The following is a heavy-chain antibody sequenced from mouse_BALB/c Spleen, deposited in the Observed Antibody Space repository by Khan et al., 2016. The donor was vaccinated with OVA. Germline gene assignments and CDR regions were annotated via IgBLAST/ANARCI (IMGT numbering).Heavy chain of an antibody. J-gene: IGHJ2*01. V-gene: IGHV1-7*01. CDR1: GYTFTTYW. Sequence: QVQLQQSGAELAKPGASVKMSCKASGYTFTTYWMHWVKQRPGQGLEWIGYINPTSGYTDYNAKFKDRATLSADKSSSTAYMQLSSLTSEDSAVYYCTRDRIDYWGQGTTLTGSS. CDR3: TRDRIDY. CDR2: INPTSGYT.